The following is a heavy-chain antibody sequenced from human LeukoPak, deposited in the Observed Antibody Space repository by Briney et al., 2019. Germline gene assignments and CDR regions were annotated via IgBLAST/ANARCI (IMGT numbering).Heavy chain of an antibody. CDR2: ISGFNGHT. J-gene: IGHJ4*02. D-gene: IGHD3-3*01. V-gene: IGHV1-18*01. Sequence: ASVTVSCKASGYTFTSYTIGWVRQAPGQGLEWMGWISGFNGHTKYAESLQGRVTMTTDTSTSTAYMELRSLRSDDTAVYYCARISRGFWSGYSDNWGQGTLVTVSS. CDR1: GYTFTSYT. CDR3: ARISRGFWSGYSDN.